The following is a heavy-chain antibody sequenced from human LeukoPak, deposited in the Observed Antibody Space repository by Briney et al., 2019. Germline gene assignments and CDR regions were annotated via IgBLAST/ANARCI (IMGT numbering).Heavy chain of an antibody. Sequence: SVTVSCKASGGTFSSYAISWVRQAPGQGLEWMGGIIPIFGTANYAQKFQGRVTITADESTSTAYMELSSLRSEDTAVYYCARDRGSGGSYYFDYWGQGTLVTVSS. CDR3: ARDRGSGGSYYFDY. CDR2: IIPIFGTA. D-gene: IGHD1-26*01. CDR1: GGTFSSYA. V-gene: IGHV1-69*13. J-gene: IGHJ4*02.